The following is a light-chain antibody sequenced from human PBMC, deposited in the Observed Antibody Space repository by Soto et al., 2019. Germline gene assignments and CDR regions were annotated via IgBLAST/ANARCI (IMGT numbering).Light chain of an antibody. CDR3: CSYAGSDAYV. CDR1: SSDVGGYNY. CDR2: DVS. Sequence: QSALTQPRSVSASPGQSVTISCTGTSSDVGGYNYVSWYQQHPGKAPKLMIYDVSKRPSGVPDRFSGSKSGNTASLTISGLQAEDEDYYYCCSYAGSDAYVFGTGTKVTVL. J-gene: IGLJ1*01. V-gene: IGLV2-11*01.